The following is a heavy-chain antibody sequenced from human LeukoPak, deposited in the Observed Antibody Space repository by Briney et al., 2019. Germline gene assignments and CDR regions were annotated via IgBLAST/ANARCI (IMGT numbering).Heavy chain of an antibody. CDR2: ISTSGDNT. CDR1: GFTFSTYA. CDR3: AKVRSAVTTGLFDS. J-gene: IGHJ4*02. V-gene: IGHV3-23*01. D-gene: IGHD4-17*01. Sequence: PGGSLRLSCAASGFTFSTYAMSWVRQAPGKGLEWVSAISTSGDNTYYADSVKGRFTISRDNSKNTLYLQINSLRVEDTAIYYCAKVRSAVTTGLFDSWGQGTLVTVSS.